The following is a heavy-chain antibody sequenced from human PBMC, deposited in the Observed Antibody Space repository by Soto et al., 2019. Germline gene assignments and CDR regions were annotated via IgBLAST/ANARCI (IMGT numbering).Heavy chain of an antibody. CDR2: ISGSGGST. CDR3: EKNKLTTPTSFAD. Sequence: GGFLRLSCAASGFTFSSYAMSWVRQAPGKGLEWVSAISGSGGSTYYADSVRGRFTISRDNSKNTLYLQMNSLRAEDTAVYYWEKNKLTTPTSFADGAQGPLVPFSS. J-gene: IGHJ4*02. CDR1: GFTFSSYA. D-gene: IGHD1-1*01. V-gene: IGHV3-23*01.